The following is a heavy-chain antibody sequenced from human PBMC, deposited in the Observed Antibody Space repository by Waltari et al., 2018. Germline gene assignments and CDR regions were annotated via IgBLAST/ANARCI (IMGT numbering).Heavy chain of an antibody. J-gene: IGHJ6*02. D-gene: IGHD3-3*01. CDR2: INHSVST. V-gene: IGHV4-34*01. CDR3: ARGLGVVIMKRRVSGMDV. CDR1: GGSFSGYY. Sequence: QVQLQQWGAGLLKPSETLSLTCAVYGGSFSGYYWSWIRQPPGQGLEWIGEINHSVSTNYNPSLKSRVTISVDTSKNQFSLKLSSVTAADTAVYYCARGLGVVIMKRRVSGMDVWGQGTTVTVSS.